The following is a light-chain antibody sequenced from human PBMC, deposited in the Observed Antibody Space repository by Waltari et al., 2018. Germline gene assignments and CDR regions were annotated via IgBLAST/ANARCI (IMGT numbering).Light chain of an antibody. CDR1: VSNIGTTN. V-gene: IGLV1-47*01. J-gene: IGLJ2*01. CDR3: AAWDDTLRMV. CDR2: RNS. Sequence: QSVLTQPPSASGTPGHKITIPCSARVSNIGTTNVYWYQHLPGMAPKLLIYRNSQRPSGVPDRFSGSKSGKSASLAINGLRSEDEANYYCAAWDDTLRMVFGGGTKLTVL.